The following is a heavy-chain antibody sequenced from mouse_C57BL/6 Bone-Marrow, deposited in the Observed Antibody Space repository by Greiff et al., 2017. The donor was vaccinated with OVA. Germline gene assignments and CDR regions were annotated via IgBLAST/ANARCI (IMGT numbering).Heavy chain of an antibody. CDR1: GFTFSDAW. CDR2: IRNKANNHAT. V-gene: IGHV6-6*01. J-gene: IGHJ1*03. D-gene: IGHD2-3*01. CDR3: TRALDYDGYYWYFDV. Sequence: EVKVEESGGGLVQPGGSMKLSCAASGFTFSDAWMDWVRQSPEKGLEWVAEIRNKANNHATYYAESVKGRFTISRDDSKSSVYLQMNSLRAEDTGIYYCTRALDYDGYYWYFDVWGTGTTVTVSS.